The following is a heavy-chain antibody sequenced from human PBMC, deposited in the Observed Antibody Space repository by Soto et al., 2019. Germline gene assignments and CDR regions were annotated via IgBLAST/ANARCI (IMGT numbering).Heavy chain of an antibody. CDR2: IIPILGIA. V-gene: IGHV1-69*02. CDR1: GGTFSSYT. J-gene: IGHJ6*02. Sequence: SVKVSCKASGGTFSSYTISWVRQAPGQGLEWMGRIIPILGIANYAQKFQGRVTITADKSTSTAYMELSSLRSEDTAVYYCARDPSIVATTGTYYYYYGMDVWGQGTTVTVSS. CDR3: ARDPSIVATTGTYYYYYGMDV. D-gene: IGHD5-12*01.